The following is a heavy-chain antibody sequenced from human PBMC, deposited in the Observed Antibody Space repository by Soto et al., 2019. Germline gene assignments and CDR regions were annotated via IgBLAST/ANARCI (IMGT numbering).Heavy chain of an antibody. CDR1: GYTFNTHA. CDR2: ISAFNGNT. CDR3: ARRLGYCSGDRCQEVFYYHVMDV. Sequence: QVQLVQSGAEAKNHGASVKVSCKASGYTFNTHAITWVRQAPGQGLEWVGRISAFNGNTDYAQKLQGRVTMTIDTTTSTAYLELRRLRSEETAVYFCARRLGYCSGDRCQEVFYYHVMDVWGQGTTVTVSS. J-gene: IGHJ6*02. V-gene: IGHV1-18*01. D-gene: IGHD2-15*01.